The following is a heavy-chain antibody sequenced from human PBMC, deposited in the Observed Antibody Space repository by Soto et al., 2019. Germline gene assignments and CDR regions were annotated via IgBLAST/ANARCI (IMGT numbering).Heavy chain of an antibody. Sequence: GGSLRLSCAASGFTFSNACINWVRQAPGKGLEWVGRIKSKTDGGTTDFAAPVKGRFAISRDDSKNMVYLQMNSLKTEDTGINYYTTDSYSTMIVVRFDNWGRGPRVPVS. CDR1: GFTFSNAC. V-gene: IGHV3-15*07. CDR2: IKSKTDGGTT. J-gene: IGHJ4*01. D-gene: IGHD3-22*01. CDR3: TTDSYSTMIVVRFDN.